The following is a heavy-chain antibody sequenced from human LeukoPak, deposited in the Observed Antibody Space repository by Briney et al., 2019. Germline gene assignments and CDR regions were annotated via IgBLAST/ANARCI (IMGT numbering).Heavy chain of an antibody. CDR1: GFTFDDYG. CDR3: ARVGSSGWPSRRGVDY. Sequence: GGSLRLSCAASGFTFDDYGMSWVRQAPGKGLEWVSGINWNGGSTGYADSVKGRFAISRDNAKNSLYLQMNSLRAEDTALYYCARVGSSGWPSRRGVDYWGQGTLVTVSS. D-gene: IGHD6-19*01. V-gene: IGHV3-20*04. CDR2: INWNGGST. J-gene: IGHJ4*02.